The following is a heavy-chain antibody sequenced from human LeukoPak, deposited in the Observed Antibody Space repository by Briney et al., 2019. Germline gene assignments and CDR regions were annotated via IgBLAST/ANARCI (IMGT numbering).Heavy chain of an antibody. V-gene: IGHV3-21*01. CDR2: IRFTGSYI. CDR1: GFTFSSYS. D-gene: IGHD3-22*01. CDR3: TRDLYYYDSSGYYY. J-gene: IGHJ4*02. Sequence: PGGSLRLSCAASGFTFSSYSMNWVRQAPGRGLEWVSSIRFTGSYIYYADSVKGRFTISRDDAKNLLSLQMISLRVEDTAVYYCTRDLYYYDSSGYYYWGQGTLVTVSS.